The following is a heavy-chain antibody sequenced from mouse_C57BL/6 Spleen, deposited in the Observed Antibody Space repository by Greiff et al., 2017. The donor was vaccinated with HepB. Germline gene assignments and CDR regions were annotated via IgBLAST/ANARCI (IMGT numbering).Heavy chain of an antibody. CDR2: ISGGGGNT. V-gene: IGHV5-9*01. J-gene: IGHJ3*01. CDR3: ARQYYYGSKAWFAY. Sequence: EVQRVESGGGLVKPGGSLKLSCAASGFTFSSYTMSWVRQTPEKRLEWVATISGGGGNTYYPDSVKGRFTISRDNAKNTLYLQMSSLRSEDTALYYCARQYYYGSKAWFAYWGQGTLVTVSA. D-gene: IGHD1-1*01. CDR1: GFTFSSYT.